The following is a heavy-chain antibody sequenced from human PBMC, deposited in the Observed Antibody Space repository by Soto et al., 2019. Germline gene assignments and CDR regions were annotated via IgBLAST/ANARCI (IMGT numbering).Heavy chain of an antibody. V-gene: IGHV5-51*01. CDR3: ARSIALSGLDY. CDR1: GYSFTSYW. J-gene: IGHJ4*02. Sequence: GESLKLSCKCSGYSFTSYWIYWMRQMPGKGLECVGIIYPDDSDIRYSPSFHGHVTISADRSSSTAFLQMNSLRAEDTAVYYCARSIALSGLDYWGQGTRVTVSS. D-gene: IGHD6-19*01. CDR2: IYPDDSDI.